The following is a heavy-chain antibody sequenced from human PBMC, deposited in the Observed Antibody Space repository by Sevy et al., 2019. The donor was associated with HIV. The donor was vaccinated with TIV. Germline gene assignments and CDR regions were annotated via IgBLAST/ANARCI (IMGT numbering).Heavy chain of an antibody. CDR2: IWYDGSNK. D-gene: IGHD1-26*01. CDR1: GFTFSSYG. J-gene: IGHJ6*02. CDR3: ARDGWELPASMDV. V-gene: IGHV3-33*01. Sequence: GGSLRLSCAASGFTFSSYGMHWVRQAPGKGLEWVAVIWYDGSNKYYADSVKGRFTISRDNSKNTLYLQMNSLRAEDTAVYYCARDGWELPASMDVWGQGTTVTLSS.